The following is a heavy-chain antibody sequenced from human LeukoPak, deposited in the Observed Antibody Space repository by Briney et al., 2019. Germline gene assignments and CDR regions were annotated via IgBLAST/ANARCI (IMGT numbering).Heavy chain of an antibody. J-gene: IGHJ4*02. CDR2: ISGSGGST. CDR1: GLTFSNYA. D-gene: IGHD6-13*01. Sequence: GGSLRLSCAASGLTFSNYAMSWVRQAPGKGLEWVSTISGSGGSTYYADSVKGRFTISRDNSKNTLYVQMNSLRAEDTAVYYCAKGPTAAGTFRGDYWGQGTLVTVSS. CDR3: AKGPTAAGTFRGDY. V-gene: IGHV3-23*01.